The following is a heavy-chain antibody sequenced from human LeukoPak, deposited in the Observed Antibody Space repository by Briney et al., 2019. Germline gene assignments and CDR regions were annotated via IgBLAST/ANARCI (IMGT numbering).Heavy chain of an antibody. D-gene: IGHD1-26*01. CDR1: GGSISSYY. V-gene: IGHV4-59*08. J-gene: IGHJ6*02. Sequence: SETLSLTCTVSGGSISSYYWSWIRQPPGKGLEWIGYIYYSGSTNYNPSLKSRVTISVDTSKNQFSLKLSSVTAADMAVYYCARLNIVGGYYYYGMDVWGQGTTVTVSS. CDR2: IYYSGST. CDR3: ARLNIVGGYYYYGMDV.